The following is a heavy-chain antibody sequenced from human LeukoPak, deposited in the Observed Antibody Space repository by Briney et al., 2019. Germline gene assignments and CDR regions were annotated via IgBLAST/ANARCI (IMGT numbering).Heavy chain of an antibody. Sequence: PSETLSLTCTVSGGSISSSSYYWGWIRQPPGKGLEWIGTIFYSGTTYYNPSLKSRVTISVDTSKNQFSLKLSSVTAADTAVYYCAGEGVVGATTFDYWGQGTLVTVSS. CDR3: AGEGVVGATTFDY. J-gene: IGHJ4*02. D-gene: IGHD1-26*01. V-gene: IGHV4-39*07. CDR2: IFYSGTT. CDR1: GGSISSSSYY.